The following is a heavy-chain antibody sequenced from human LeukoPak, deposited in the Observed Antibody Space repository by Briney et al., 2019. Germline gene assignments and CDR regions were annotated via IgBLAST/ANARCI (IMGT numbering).Heavy chain of an antibody. J-gene: IGHJ6*03. CDR3: ARRKRIYGSGSYYYYYYMDV. CDR2: ISSSSSTI. V-gene: IGHV3-48*01. CDR1: GFTFSSYS. Sequence: GGSLRLSCAASGFTFSSYSMNWVRQAPGKGLEWVSYISSSSSTIYYADSVKGRFTISRDNAKNSLYLQMNSLGAEDTAVYYCARRKRIYGSGSYYYYYYMDVWGKGTTVTVSS. D-gene: IGHD3-10*01.